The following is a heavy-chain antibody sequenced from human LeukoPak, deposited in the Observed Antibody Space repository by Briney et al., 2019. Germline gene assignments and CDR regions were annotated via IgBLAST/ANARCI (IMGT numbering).Heavy chain of an antibody. J-gene: IGHJ4*02. CDR2: IIPIFGTA. V-gene: IGHV1-69*01. Sequence: ASVKVSCKASGGTLSSYAISWVRQAPGQGLEWMGGIIPIFGTANYAQKFQGRVTITADESTSTAYMELSSLRSEDTAVYYCARDSGGGGPYYFDYWGQGTLVTVSS. D-gene: IGHD3-10*01. CDR3: ARDSGGGGPYYFDY. CDR1: GGTLSSYA.